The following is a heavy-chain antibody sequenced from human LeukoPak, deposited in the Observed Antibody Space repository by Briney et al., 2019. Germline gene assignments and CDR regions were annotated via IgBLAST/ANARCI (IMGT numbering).Heavy chain of an antibody. CDR1: GGSISSKSHY. J-gene: IGHJ5*02. CDR2: TNYSGST. V-gene: IGHV4-39*01. CDR3: ARREANWFDP. Sequence: SETLSLTCSVSGGSISSKSHYWGWLRQPPGKGLEWISYTNYSGSTYYNPSLKSRVTISVDTSKNPFYLKVSSVTAADTAVYYCARREANWFDPWGQGYLVTVSS.